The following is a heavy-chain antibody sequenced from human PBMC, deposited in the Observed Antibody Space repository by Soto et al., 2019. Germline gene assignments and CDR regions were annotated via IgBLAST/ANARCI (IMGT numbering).Heavy chain of an antibody. CDR2: MNPNSGNT. J-gene: IGHJ4*02. D-gene: IGHD3-3*01. CDR3: ARGPYYDFWSGYLRTFDY. Sequence: GASVKVSCKASGYTFTSYDINWVRQATGQGLEWMGWMNPNSGNTGYAQKFQGRVTMTRNTSISTAYMELSSLRSEDTAVYYCARGPYYDFWSGYLRTFDYWGQGTLVTVSS. V-gene: IGHV1-8*01. CDR1: GYTFTSYD.